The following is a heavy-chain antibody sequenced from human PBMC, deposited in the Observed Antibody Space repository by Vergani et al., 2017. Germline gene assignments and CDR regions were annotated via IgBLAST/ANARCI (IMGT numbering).Heavy chain of an antibody. CDR3: AKKGPYYGDYHDY. Sequence: QVQLVESGGGVVQSGGSLRLSCAASGFTFSSYGMHWVRQAPGKGLEWVAFIRYDGINKYYADSVKGRFTISRDNSKNTLYLQMNSLRAEDTAVYYCAKKGPYYGDYHDYWGQGTLVTVSS. CDR2: IRYDGINK. J-gene: IGHJ4*02. CDR1: GFTFSSYG. V-gene: IGHV3-30*02. D-gene: IGHD4-17*01.